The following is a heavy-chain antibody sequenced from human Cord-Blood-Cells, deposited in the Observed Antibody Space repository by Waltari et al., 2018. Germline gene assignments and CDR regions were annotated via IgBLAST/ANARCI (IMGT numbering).Heavy chain of an antibody. J-gene: IGHJ6*02. CDR2: ISRNRGSI. V-gene: IGHV3-9*01. Sequence: EVQLVESGGGLVQPGRSLRLSWAAAGSTFDDYAMHWVRQVPGKGLEWVSGISRNRGSIGYAKSVKGGFTITGNNAKKSLYLQMNSVRAEDTDLYYCAKELAAHHYYYGMDVWGQGTTVTVSS. D-gene: IGHD6-6*01. CDR3: AKELAAHHYYYGMDV. CDR1: GSTFDDYA.